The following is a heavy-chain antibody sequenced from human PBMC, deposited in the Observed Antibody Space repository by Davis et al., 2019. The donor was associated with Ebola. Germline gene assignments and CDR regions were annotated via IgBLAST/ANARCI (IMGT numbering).Heavy chain of an antibody. CDR3: ARAHFGRSSFDY. CDR1: GFTFSSYD. Sequence: PGGSLRLSCAASGFTFSSYDMHWVRQVTGKGLEWVSAISTAGDTYYPGSVKGRFTISRENAKNSLYLQMNSLRAGDTAVYYCARAHFGRSSFDYWGQGTLVTVSS. V-gene: IGHV3-13*01. CDR2: ISTAGDT. J-gene: IGHJ4*02. D-gene: IGHD6-6*01.